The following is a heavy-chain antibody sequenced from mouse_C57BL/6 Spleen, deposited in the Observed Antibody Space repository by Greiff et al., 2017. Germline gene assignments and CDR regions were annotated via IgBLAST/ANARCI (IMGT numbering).Heavy chain of an antibody. Sequence: EVQLQQSGGGLVQPGGSMKLSCAASGFTFSGSWMDWVRQSPEKGLEWVAEIRNKANNPATYYAESVKGRFTISRDDSKSSVYLQMNSLRAEGTGMYYCTREDDGYYGGYFDVWGTGTTVTVSS. D-gene: IGHD2-3*01. J-gene: IGHJ1*03. CDR3: TREDDGYYGGYFDV. CDR2: IRNKANNPAT. CDR1: GFTFSGSW. V-gene: IGHV6-6*01.